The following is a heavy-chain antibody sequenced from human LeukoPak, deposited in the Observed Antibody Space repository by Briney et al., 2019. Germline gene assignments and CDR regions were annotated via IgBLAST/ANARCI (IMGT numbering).Heavy chain of an antibody. V-gene: IGHV1-69*13. D-gene: IGHD6-13*01. Sequence: GASVKVSCKASGGTFSSYAISWVRQAPGQGLEWMGGIILIFGTANYAQKFQGRVTITADESTSTAYMELSSLRSEDTAVYYCARGPYSSSWPNWFDPWGQGTLVTVSS. CDR3: ARGPYSSSWPNWFDP. J-gene: IGHJ5*02. CDR1: GGTFSSYA. CDR2: IILIFGTA.